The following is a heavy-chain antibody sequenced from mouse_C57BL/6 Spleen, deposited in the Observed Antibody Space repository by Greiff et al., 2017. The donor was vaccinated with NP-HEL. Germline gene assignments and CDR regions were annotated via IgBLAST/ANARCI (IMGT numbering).Heavy chain of an antibody. Sequence: QVQLKQSGPELVKPGASVKISCKASGYAFSSSWMNWVKQRPGKGLEWIGRIYPGDGDTNYNGKFKGKATLTADKSSSTAYMQLSSLTSEDSAVYFCARMDYDDYDGGAGYYAMDYWGQGTSVTVSS. J-gene: IGHJ4*01. V-gene: IGHV1-82*01. CDR1: GYAFSSSW. CDR2: IYPGDGDT. D-gene: IGHD2-4*01. CDR3: ARMDYDDYDGGAGYYAMDY.